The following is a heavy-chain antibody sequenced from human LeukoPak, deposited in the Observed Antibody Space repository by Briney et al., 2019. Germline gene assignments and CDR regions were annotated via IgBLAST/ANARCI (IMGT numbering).Heavy chain of an antibody. J-gene: IGHJ5*02. CDR3: ARLWIVATWFDA. V-gene: IGHV4-34*01. CDR1: GGSFSGYY. CDR2: INHSGST. Sequence: SETLSLTCAVYGGSFSGYYWSWIRQPPGKGLEWIGEINHSGSTNYNASLKSRVTISVDTSKNQFSLRLSSVTAADTAMYYCARLWIVATWFDAWGQGALVTVSS. D-gene: IGHD2-2*03.